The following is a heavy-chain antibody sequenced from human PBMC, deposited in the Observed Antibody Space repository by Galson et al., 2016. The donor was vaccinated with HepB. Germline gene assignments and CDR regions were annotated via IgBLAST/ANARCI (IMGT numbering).Heavy chain of an antibody. CDR1: GFTFSTFA. CDR2: ISDGGVKT. Sequence: SLRLSCAASGFTFSTFAMTWVRQAPGKGLEWVSSISDGGVKTHYADSVKGRFTISRDNSNSMLFLQMSSLRADDTAVYYCARRHEYCPPVGCSVDYWGQGTLVSVSS. V-gene: IGHV3-23*01. J-gene: IGHJ4*02. D-gene: IGHD2/OR15-2a*01. CDR3: ARRHEYCPPVGCSVDY.